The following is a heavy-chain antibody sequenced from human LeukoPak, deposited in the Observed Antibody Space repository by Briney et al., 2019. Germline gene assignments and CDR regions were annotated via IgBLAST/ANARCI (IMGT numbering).Heavy chain of an antibody. J-gene: IGHJ4*02. Sequence: GGSLRLSCAASGFTFSDYYMSWIRQAPGKGLEWVSYISSSGSTKYYADSVKGRFTISRDNAKNSLYLQMNSLRAEDTALYYCAKDASDYYGSGSYLDYWGQGTLVTVSS. V-gene: IGHV3-11*01. D-gene: IGHD3-10*01. CDR2: ISSSGSTK. CDR1: GFTFSDYY. CDR3: AKDASDYYGSGSYLDY.